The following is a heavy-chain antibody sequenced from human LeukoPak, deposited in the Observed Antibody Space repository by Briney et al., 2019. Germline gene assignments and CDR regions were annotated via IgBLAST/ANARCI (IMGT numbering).Heavy chain of an antibody. CDR2: ISSSGNT. CDR1: GFTFSRSA. D-gene: IGHD6-13*01. CDR3: LKGRISEDGLDF. J-gene: IGHJ4*02. V-gene: IGHV3-23*01. Sequence: PGGSLRLSCAASGFTFSRSAMTWVRQTPGKGLDWVSSISSSGNTYYADSVKGRFTISRDNSKNMLYLQMNSLSAEDTAVYYCLKGRISEDGLDFWGQGTLVTVSS.